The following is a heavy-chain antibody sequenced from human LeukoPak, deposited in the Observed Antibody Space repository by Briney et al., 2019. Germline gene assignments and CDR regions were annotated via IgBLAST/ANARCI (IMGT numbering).Heavy chain of an antibody. CDR3: ARDYDY. D-gene: IGHD4-11*01. CDR2: ISHGGGST. CDR1: GFTFSSYA. V-gene: IGHV3-23*01. Sequence: GGSLRLSCAASGFTFSSYAMSWVRQVPGKGLEWVSAISHGGGSTYYADSVKGRFTISRDNSKNTLYLQMSSLRAEDTAIYYCARDYDYWGQGILVSVSS. J-gene: IGHJ4*02.